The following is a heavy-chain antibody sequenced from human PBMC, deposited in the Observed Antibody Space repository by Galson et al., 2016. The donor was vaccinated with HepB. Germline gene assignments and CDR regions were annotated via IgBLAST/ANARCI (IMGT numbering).Heavy chain of an antibody. D-gene: IGHD5-12*01. CDR3: ALYSGFDSNWFGP. V-gene: IGHV5-51*01. CDR2: IYPGDSDA. Sequence: QSGAEVKKPGESLQISCTGSGPTLNDFLIAWVRQKPGKGLEWMGVIYPGDSDASYHPSIQVQVTISADKSIGAVYLQWSTLKASDTAIYYFALYSGFDSNWFGPWGQGTQVTVSS. CDR1: GPTLNDFL. J-gene: IGHJ5*02.